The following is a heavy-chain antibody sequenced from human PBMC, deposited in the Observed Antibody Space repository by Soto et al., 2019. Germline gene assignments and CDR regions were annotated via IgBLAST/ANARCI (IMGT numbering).Heavy chain of an antibody. J-gene: IGHJ4*02. Sequence: QVQLVQSGAEVKKPGSSVKVSCKASGGTFSSYTISWVRQAPGQGLEWMGRIIPILGIANYAQKFQGRVTMTADKSTGTADMGLSSLRSEDTDVYYCAGEDGDPGYYWGQGTLVTVSS. CDR3: AGEDGDPGYY. D-gene: IGHD3-10*01. CDR2: IIPILGIA. V-gene: IGHV1-69*08. CDR1: GGTFSSYT.